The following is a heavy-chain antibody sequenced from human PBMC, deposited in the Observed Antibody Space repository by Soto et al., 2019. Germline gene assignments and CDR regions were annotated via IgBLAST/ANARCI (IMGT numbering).Heavy chain of an antibody. CDR2: MDPNSGNT. D-gene: IGHD4-17*01. V-gene: IGHV1-8*01. Sequence: ASVKVSCKASGYTFTSYDINWVRQATGQGLEWMGWMDPNSGNTGYAQKFQGRVTMTRNTSISTAYMELSSLRSEDTAVYYCARGMDYGDYASYNWFDPWGQGTLVTVSS. J-gene: IGHJ5*02. CDR3: ARGMDYGDYASYNWFDP. CDR1: GYTFTSYD.